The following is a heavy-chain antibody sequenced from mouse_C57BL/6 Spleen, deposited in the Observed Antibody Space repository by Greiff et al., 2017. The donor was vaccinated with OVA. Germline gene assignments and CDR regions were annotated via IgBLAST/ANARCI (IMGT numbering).Heavy chain of an antibody. CDR2: IYPGDGDT. V-gene: IGHV1-82*01. Sequence: VQGVESGPELVKPGASVKISCKASGYAFSSSWMNWVKQRPGKGLEWIGRIYPGDGDTNYNGKFKGKATLTADKSSSTAYMQLSSLTSEDSAVYFCARNGVGDYYAMDYWGQGTSVTVSS. CDR3: ARNGVGDYYAMDY. D-gene: IGHD1-3*01. CDR1: GYAFSSSW. J-gene: IGHJ4*01.